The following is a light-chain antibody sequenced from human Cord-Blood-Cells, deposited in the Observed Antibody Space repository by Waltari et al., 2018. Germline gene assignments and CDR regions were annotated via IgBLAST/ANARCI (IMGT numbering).Light chain of an antibody. CDR3: QAWDSSTVV. CDR1: KLGDKY. CDR2: QDS. J-gene: IGLJ2*01. Sequence: SYELTQQPSVSVSPGQPASITCSGDKLGDKYACWYQQKPGQSPGLVIYQDSTRPPGHPERFSRSNSGNTATLTISGTQPMDEADYYCQAWDSSTVVFGGGTKLTGL. V-gene: IGLV3-1*01.